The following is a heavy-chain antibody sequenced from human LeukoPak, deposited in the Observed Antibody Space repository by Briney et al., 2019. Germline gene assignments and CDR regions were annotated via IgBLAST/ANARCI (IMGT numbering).Heavy chain of an antibody. D-gene: IGHD5-18*01. CDR1: GFTFSNAW. CDR3: AKRTRGYSYGTLDY. V-gene: IGHV3-23*01. J-gene: IGHJ4*02. CDR2: ISGGGDGA. Sequence: GGSLRLSCAASGFTFSNAWMSWVRQAPGKGLEWVSTISGGGDGALYADSVKGRFTISRDNSKNTLFLQMNSLRAEDTAVYYCAKRTRGYSYGTLDYWGQGTLVTVSS.